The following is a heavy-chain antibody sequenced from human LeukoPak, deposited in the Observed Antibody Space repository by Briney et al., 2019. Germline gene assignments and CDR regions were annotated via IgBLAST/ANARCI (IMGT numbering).Heavy chain of an antibody. V-gene: IGHV3-21*01. J-gene: IGHJ6*03. CDR2: ISSSSSYI. CDR3: ARSGYSYGYDYYYYYMDV. D-gene: IGHD5-18*01. Sequence: GGSLRLSCAASGFTFSSYSMNWVRQPPGKGLEWVSSISSSSSYIYYADSVKGRFTISRDNTKNSLYLQMNSLSAEDTAVYYCARSGYSYGYDYYYYYMDVWGKGTTVTVSS. CDR1: GFTFSSYS.